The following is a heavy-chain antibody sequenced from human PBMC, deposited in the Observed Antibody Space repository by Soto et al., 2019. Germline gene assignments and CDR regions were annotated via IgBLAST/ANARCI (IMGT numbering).Heavy chain of an antibody. V-gene: IGHV2-5*02. Sequence: QITLRESGPTLVKPTQTLTLTCTFSGFSLNTPGVSVTWIRQPPGKALEWLAVIYWDDDKRYSPSLATRLTITRGTSSNQVVLTLTHVDPVDTATYFCGHRSLVVAPSAWDYWGQGALVTVSS. D-gene: IGHD2-15*01. CDR3: GHRSLVVAPSAWDY. CDR1: GFSLNTPGVS. CDR2: IYWDDDK. J-gene: IGHJ4*02.